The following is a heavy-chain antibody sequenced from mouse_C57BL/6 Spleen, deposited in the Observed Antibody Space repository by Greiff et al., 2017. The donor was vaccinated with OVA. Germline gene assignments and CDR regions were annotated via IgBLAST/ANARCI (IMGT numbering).Heavy chain of an antibody. J-gene: IGHJ4*01. V-gene: IGHV1-82*01. CDR2: IYPGDGDT. CDR3: AREDGNPYYAMDY. D-gene: IGHD2-1*01. Sequence: QVQLQPSGPELVKPGASVKIPCKASGYAFSSSWMNWVKQRTGKGLEWIGRIYPGDGDTNYNGKCKGKATLTADKSSSTAYMQLSSLTSEDSAVYFCAREDGNPYYAMDYWGQGTSVTVSS. CDR1: GYAFSSSW.